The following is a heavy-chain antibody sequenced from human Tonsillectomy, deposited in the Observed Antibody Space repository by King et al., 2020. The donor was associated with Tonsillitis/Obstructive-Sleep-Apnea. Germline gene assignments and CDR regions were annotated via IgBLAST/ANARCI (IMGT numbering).Heavy chain of an antibody. CDR2: INYSGST. J-gene: IGHJ5*02. Sequence: VQLQQWGAGLLKPSETLSLTCAVYGGSLSGYFWSWIRQPPGKGLEWIGEINYSGSTNYNPSLKSRVTISADTSKKQLSLNLYSVTAADTAVYYCARGSGTLDPWGQGTLVTVSS. CDR1: GGSLSGYF. CDR3: ARGSGTLDP. V-gene: IGHV4-34*01.